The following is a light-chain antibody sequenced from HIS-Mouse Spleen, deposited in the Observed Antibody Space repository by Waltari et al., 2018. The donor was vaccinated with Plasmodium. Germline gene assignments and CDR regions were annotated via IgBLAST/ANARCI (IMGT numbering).Light chain of an antibody. Sequence: EIVMTQSPATLSVSPGERATPSCRASQSDSSNLAWYQQKPGQAPRLLIYGASTRATGIPARFSGSGSGTEFTLTISRLQSEDFAVYYCQQYNNWSFTFGPGTKVDIK. J-gene: IGKJ3*01. CDR3: QQYNNWSFT. CDR2: GAS. V-gene: IGKV3-15*01. CDR1: QSDSSN.